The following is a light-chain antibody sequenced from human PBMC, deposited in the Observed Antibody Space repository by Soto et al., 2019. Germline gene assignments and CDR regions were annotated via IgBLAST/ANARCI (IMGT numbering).Light chain of an antibody. CDR2: KAS. J-gene: IGKJ1*01. Sequence: DIQMTQYPSTLSATAGDRVTITCRASQTISSWLAWYQQKPGKAPKLLIYKASTLKSGVPSRFSGSGSGTEFTLTISSLQPDDFATYYCQHYNSYSEAFGQGTKVDI. CDR1: QTISSW. V-gene: IGKV1-5*03. CDR3: QHYNSYSEA.